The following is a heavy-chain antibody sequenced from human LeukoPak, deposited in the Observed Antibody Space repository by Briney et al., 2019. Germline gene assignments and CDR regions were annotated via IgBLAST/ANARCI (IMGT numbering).Heavy chain of an antibody. D-gene: IGHD6-13*01. CDR3: AIDSITTGGTVHNWFDP. Sequence: PGGSLRLSYAASGFTFSDYAIHWVRQAPGKGLEWVAVISYDGSIKFSADSVKGRFTISRYNSKNTLYLQMNSLRDEDTALYYCAIDSITTGGTVHNWFDPWGQGTLVTVSS. CDR2: ISYDGSIK. V-gene: IGHV3-30-3*01. CDR1: GFTFSDYA. J-gene: IGHJ5*02.